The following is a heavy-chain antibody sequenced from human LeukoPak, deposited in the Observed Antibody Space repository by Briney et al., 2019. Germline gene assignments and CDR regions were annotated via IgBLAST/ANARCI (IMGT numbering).Heavy chain of an antibody. CDR2: IKQDGSEK. D-gene: IGHD6-13*01. J-gene: IGHJ4*02. V-gene: IGHV3-7*01. CDR3: ARYSSSWYGNDY. Sequence: GGTLRLSCAASGFTFSSYGMSWVRQAPGKGLEWVANIKQDGSEKYYVDSVKGRFTISRDNAKNSLYLQMNSLRAEDTAVYYCARYSSSWYGNDYWGQGTLVTVSS. CDR1: GFTFSSYG.